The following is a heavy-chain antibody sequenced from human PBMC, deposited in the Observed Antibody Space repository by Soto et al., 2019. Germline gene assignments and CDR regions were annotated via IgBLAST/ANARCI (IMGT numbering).Heavy chain of an antibody. CDR1: GFTFDDYA. CDR2: INWNSGSI. Sequence: EVQLVESWGGLVQPGRSLRLSCAASGFTFDDYAMHWVRQVPGKGLEWVSGINWNSGSIGYADSVKGRFAISRDNAKNSLHLKMNSLRAEDTAFYYCVKDESINWYSGHFRHWGQGTLVTVSS. CDR3: VKDESINWYSGHFRH. J-gene: IGHJ1*01. D-gene: IGHD6-13*01. V-gene: IGHV3-9*01.